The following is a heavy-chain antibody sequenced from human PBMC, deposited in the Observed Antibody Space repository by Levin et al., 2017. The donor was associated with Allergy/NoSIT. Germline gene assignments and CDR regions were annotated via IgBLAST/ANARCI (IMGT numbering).Heavy chain of an antibody. D-gene: IGHD6-13*01. CDR3: AKGSRAFDI. CDR2: ISWNSGSI. V-gene: IGHV3-9*01. J-gene: IGHJ3*02. Sequence: PGGSLRLSCAASGFTFDDYAMHWVRQAPGKGLEWVSGISWNSGSIGYADSVKGRFTISRDNAKNSLYLQMNSLRAEDTALYYCAKGSRAFDIWGQGTMVTVSS. CDR1: GFTFDDYA.